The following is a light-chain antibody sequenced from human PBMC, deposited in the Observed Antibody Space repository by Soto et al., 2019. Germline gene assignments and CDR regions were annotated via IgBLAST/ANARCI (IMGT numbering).Light chain of an antibody. CDR2: AAS. V-gene: IGKV3-11*01. CDR3: QQRGNWPPWT. Sequence: EIVLTQSPATLSLSPGERATLSCRASQSVSSYLAWYQQKPGQAPRLLIYAASNRATGIPARFSGSGSGTDFTLTISSLEPEDFAVYYCQQRGNWPPWTFGQGTKVEIK. J-gene: IGKJ1*01. CDR1: QSVSSY.